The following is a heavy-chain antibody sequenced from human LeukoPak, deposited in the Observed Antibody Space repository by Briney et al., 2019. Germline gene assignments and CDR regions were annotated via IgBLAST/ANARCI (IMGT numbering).Heavy chain of an antibody. CDR3: AKTGVVAATPIDY. V-gene: IGHV3-23*01. CDR2: ISGSGGST. Sequence: SGGSLRLSCAASGFTFSSYAVSWVRQAPGKGLEWVSAISGSGGSTYYADSVKGRFTISRDNSKNTLYLQMNSLRAEDTAVYYCAKTGVVAATPIDYWGQGTLVTVSS. J-gene: IGHJ4*02. CDR1: GFTFSSYA. D-gene: IGHD2-15*01.